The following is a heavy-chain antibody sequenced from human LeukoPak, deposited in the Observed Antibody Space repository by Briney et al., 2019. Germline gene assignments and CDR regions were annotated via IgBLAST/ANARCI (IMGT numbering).Heavy chain of an antibody. CDR1: GDIFTSYY. V-gene: IGHV1-46*01. Sequence: ASVKVSCKASGDIFTSYYMHWVRQAPGQGFEWMGIINPSGGSTNYAQKFQGRVTMTRDTSTSTVYMELSSLRSDDTAEYYCANTRDGYNGNYFDCWGQGTLVTVSS. J-gene: IGHJ4*02. D-gene: IGHD5-24*01. CDR2: INPSGGST. CDR3: ANTRDGYNGNYFDC.